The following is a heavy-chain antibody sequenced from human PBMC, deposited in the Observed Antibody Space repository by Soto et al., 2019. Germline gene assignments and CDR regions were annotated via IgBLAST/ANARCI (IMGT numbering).Heavy chain of an antibody. CDR1: GDTFSFYS. CDR3: ASSYGSGYRAFDY. J-gene: IGHJ4*02. Sequence: QVQLVQSGAEVKKPGSSVRVSCKASGDTFSFYSITWVRQAPGLGLEWMGRINPILSMSNYAQRFQGRVTVTADKSTSTAYMELRSLRSEDTAMYYCASSYGSGYRAFDYWGQGALVTFS. V-gene: IGHV1-69*02. D-gene: IGHD3-10*01. CDR2: INPILSMS.